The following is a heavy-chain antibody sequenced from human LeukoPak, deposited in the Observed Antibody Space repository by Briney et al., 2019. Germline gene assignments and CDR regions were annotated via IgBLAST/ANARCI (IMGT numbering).Heavy chain of an antibody. J-gene: IGHJ4*02. CDR2: IGPTGTDR. Sequence: GGSLRLSCAASGFTFSSCGFNWVRQAPGPGLEWVSSIGPTGTDRYYADSVRGRFTISRDNAKNSMYLQMDSLRDEDTAVYYCATEPIGPHYDYWGQGTLLTVSS. V-gene: IGHV3-21*01. CDR1: GFTFSSCG. CDR3: ATEPIGPHYDY.